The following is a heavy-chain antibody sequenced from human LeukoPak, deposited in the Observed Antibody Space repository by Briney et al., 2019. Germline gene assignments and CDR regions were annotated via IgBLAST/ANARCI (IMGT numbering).Heavy chain of an antibody. Sequence: GGSLRLSCAASGFTFSSYEMNWVRQAPGKGLEWVSYISSSGSTIYYADSVKGRFTISRDNAKNSLYLQMNSLRAEDTAVYYCARDAMPDGMDVWGQGTTVTVSS. CDR3: ARDAMPDGMDV. D-gene: IGHD2-2*01. V-gene: IGHV3-48*03. J-gene: IGHJ6*02. CDR2: ISSSGSTI. CDR1: GFTFSSYE.